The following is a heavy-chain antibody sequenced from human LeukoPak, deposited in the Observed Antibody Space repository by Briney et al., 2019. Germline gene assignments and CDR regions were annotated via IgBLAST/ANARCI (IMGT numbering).Heavy chain of an antibody. D-gene: IGHD2-15*01. CDR2: IYYSGST. V-gene: IGHV4-39*01. J-gene: IGHJ5*02. CDR3: ARVDGSCSGGSCPSGNWFDP. Sequence: SETLSLTCTVSGDSISSSSSYWGWIRQPPGEGLEWTGSIYYSGSTYYNTSLKSRVTISVDTSKNQFSLKLNSVTAADTAVYYCARVDGSCSGGSCPSGNWFDPWGQGTLVTVSS. CDR1: GDSISSSSSY.